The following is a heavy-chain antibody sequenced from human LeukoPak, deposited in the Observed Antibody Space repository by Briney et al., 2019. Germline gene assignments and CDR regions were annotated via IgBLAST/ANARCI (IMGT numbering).Heavy chain of an antibody. V-gene: IGHV3-23*01. CDR2: ISGSGGST. CDR3: AKGSDVLVVPSDPDY. J-gene: IGHJ4*02. D-gene: IGHD2-2*01. CDR1: GFTFNNYA. Sequence: GGSLRLSCAASGFTFNNYAMNWVRQAPGKGLEWVSGISGSGGSTYYAESVKGRFTISRDNSKNTLYLQVNSLRAEATAVYYCAKGSDVLVVPSDPDYWGQGTLVTVSS.